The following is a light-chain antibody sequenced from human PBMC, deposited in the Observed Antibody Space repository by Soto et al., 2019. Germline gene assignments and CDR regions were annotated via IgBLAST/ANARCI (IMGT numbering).Light chain of an antibody. V-gene: IGLV2-14*01. CDR1: SSDVGGYNS. CDR3: SSFTSSITYV. Sequence: ALAQPASVSGSPGQSITISCTGTSSDVGGYNSVSWYRQDPGKAPKLMIYDVTNRPSGVSNRFSGSKSGNTASLTISGLQAEDEADYYCSSFTSSITYVFGTGTKVTVL. CDR2: DVT. J-gene: IGLJ1*01.